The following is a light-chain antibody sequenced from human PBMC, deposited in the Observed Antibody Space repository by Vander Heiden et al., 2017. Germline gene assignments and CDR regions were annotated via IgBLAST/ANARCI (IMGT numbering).Light chain of an antibody. CDR1: SRHDNYA. CDR2: VNSDGSH. J-gene: IGLJ2*01. Sequence: QLVVTQSPSAYASLGASVKLTCTLNSRHDNYAIAWHQQQPEKGPRYLMKVNSDGSHSKWGGIPDRFAGSSSGAERYLIISSLQSEDEADYYCQTWGSGIVVFGGGTKLTVL. V-gene: IGLV4-69*01. CDR3: QTWGSGIVV.